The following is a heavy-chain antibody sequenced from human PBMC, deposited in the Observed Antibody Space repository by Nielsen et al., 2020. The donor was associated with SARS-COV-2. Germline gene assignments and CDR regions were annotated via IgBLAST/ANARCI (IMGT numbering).Heavy chain of an antibody. V-gene: IGHV4-61*08. Sequence: SETLSLTCTVSGGSISSDGSRWSWIRQHPGKGLEWIGYIYHTGSTHYNPSLKSRVTISVDTSKNQFSLKLSSVTAADTAVYYCARGTLDSRFDPWGQGTLVTVSS. D-gene: IGHD2-2*03. CDR3: ARGTLDSRFDP. CDR2: IYHTGST. CDR1: GGSISSDGSR. J-gene: IGHJ5*02.